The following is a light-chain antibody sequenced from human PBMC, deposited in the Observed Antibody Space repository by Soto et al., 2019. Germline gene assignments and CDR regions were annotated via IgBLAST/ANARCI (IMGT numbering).Light chain of an antibody. CDR2: GNT. Sequence: QAVVTQPPSVSGAPGQRVIISCTGSSSNIGAGYDVHWYQQLPGTAPKVLIYGNTNRPSGVPDRFSASKSGTSASLAITGLQAEDEAEYFCQSYDSSLSVVFGGGTKLTVL. CDR3: QSYDSSLSVV. V-gene: IGLV1-40*01. J-gene: IGLJ2*01. CDR1: SSNIGAGYD.